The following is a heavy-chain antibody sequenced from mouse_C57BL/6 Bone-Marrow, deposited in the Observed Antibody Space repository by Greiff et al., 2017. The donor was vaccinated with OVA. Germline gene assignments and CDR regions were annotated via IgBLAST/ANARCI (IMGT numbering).Heavy chain of an antibody. Sequence: QVHVKQSGAELAQPGASVKLSCKASGYTFTSYWMHWVKQRPGQGLEWIGYINPSSGYTKYNQKFKDKATLTADKSSSTAYMQLSSLTYEDSAVYYCASPYYYGPFDYWGQGTTLTVSS. J-gene: IGHJ2*01. CDR2: INPSSGYT. V-gene: IGHV1-7*01. CDR3: ASPYYYGPFDY. CDR1: GYTFTSYW. D-gene: IGHD1-1*01.